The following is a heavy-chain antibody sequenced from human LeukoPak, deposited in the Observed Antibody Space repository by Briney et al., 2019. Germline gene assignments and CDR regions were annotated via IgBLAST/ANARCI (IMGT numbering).Heavy chain of an antibody. CDR2: VSSGSSYI. J-gene: IGHJ6*03. Sequence: GGSLRLSCAASGFMFSSYSMNWVRQAPGKGLEWVSSVSSGSSYIHYADSVKGRFTISRDNAKNSLHLQMNSLRPEDTAVYYCARVPSGYTLGYGYYYYYMDVWGKGTTVTVSS. V-gene: IGHV3-21*01. CDR1: GFMFSSYS. D-gene: IGHD5-18*01. CDR3: ARVPSGYTLGYGYYYYYMDV.